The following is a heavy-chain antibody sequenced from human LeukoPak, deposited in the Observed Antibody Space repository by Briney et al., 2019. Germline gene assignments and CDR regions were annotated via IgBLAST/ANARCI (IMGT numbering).Heavy chain of an antibody. CDR1: GGSISSSSYY. V-gene: IGHV4-39*01. J-gene: IGHJ4*02. CDR2: IYYSGST. D-gene: IGHD3-22*01. Sequence: SETLSLTCTVSGGSISSSSYYWGWIRQPPGKGLEWIGSIYYSGSTYYNPSLKSRVTISVDTSKNQFSLKLSSVTAADTAVYYCARQDDSSGYLDYWGQGTLVTVSS. CDR3: ARQDDSSGYLDY.